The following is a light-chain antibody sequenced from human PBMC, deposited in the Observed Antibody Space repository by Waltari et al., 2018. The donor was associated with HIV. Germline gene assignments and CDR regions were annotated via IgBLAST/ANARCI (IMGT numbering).Light chain of an antibody. Sequence: EIVLAQSQDTLSLSPGQRAILSCRACQSVNSSYLAWYQQRPGQAPRLLIFDTSITASGIPDRFSGSGSGTDFTLTISSLEPEHFAVYFCQQYRTSPPCTFGQGTKLEIK. V-gene: IGKV3-20*01. J-gene: IGKJ2*02. CDR2: DTS. CDR1: QSVNSSY. CDR3: QQYRTSPPCT.